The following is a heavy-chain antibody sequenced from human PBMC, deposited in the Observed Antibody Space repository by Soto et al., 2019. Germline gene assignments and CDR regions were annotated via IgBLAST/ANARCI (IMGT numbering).Heavy chain of an antibody. CDR2: MYYSGST. CDR1: GGSISSCVYY. Sequence: SETLSLTCTVSGGSISSCVYYWIWIRQPPEKGPEWIAYMYYSGSTYYNPSLKSRVTISVDTSKNQFSLKLRSVTAADTAVYYCARDGAVDSSGYGRDYWGQGPLVTVSS. D-gene: IGHD3-22*01. CDR3: ARDGAVDSSGYGRDY. V-gene: IGHV4-30-4*01. J-gene: IGHJ4*02.